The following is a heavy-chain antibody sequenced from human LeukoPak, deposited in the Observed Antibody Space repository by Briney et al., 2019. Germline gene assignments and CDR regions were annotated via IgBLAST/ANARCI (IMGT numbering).Heavy chain of an antibody. CDR1: GFTFSSYA. Sequence: PGGSLRLSCAASGFTFSSYAMSWVRQAPGKGLEWVSAISGSGGSTYYADSVEGRFTISRDNSKNTLYLQMNSLEAEDTAVYYCAKAAVYCSSTSCYPYYFDYWGQGTLVTVSS. J-gene: IGHJ4*02. V-gene: IGHV3-23*01. CDR2: ISGSGGST. CDR3: AKAAVYCSSTSCYPYYFDY. D-gene: IGHD2-2*01.